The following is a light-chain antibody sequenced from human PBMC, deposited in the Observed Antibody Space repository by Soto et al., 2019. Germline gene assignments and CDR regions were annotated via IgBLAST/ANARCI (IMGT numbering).Light chain of an antibody. CDR3: QSYDSSLSVLYV. CDR2: GSS. CDR1: SSNIGAGCD. Sequence: QSVLTQPPSVSGAPGQRVSISCTGSSSNIGAGCDVHWFQQLPGTAPKLLIYGSSNRPSGVPDRFSGSKSGTSASLAITGLQAEDEADYYCQSYDSSLSVLYVFGTGTKVTVL. J-gene: IGLJ1*01. V-gene: IGLV1-40*01.